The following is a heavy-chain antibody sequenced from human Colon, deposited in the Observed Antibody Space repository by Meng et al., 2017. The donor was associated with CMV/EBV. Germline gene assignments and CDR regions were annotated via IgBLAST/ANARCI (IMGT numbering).Heavy chain of an antibody. CDR1: GFTFEDYA. CDR2: ISWNSGKI. V-gene: IGHV3-9*01. D-gene: IGHD3-3*01. Sequence: GGSLRLSCAASGFTFEDYAMHWVRQAPGKGLEWVSGISWNSGKIGYADSVKGRFTISRDNAKNSLYLQMNSLRAEDTALYYCAKVSTRGFLEWLFDAFDIWGQGTMVTVSS. J-gene: IGHJ3*02. CDR3: AKVSTRGFLEWLFDAFDI.